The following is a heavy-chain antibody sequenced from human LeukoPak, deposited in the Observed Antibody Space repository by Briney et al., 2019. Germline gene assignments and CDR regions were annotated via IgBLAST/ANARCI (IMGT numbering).Heavy chain of an antibody. V-gene: IGHV1-8*01. D-gene: IGHD3-10*01. CDR3: ARGYGSGSYYNVPPDY. Sequence: ASVTVSCKASGYTFTSYDINWVRQATGQGLEWMGWMNPNSGNTGYAQKFQGRVTMTRNTSISTAYMELSSLRSEDTAVYYCARGYGSGSYYNVPPDYWGQGTLVTVSS. CDR1: GYTFTSYD. CDR2: MNPNSGNT. J-gene: IGHJ4*02.